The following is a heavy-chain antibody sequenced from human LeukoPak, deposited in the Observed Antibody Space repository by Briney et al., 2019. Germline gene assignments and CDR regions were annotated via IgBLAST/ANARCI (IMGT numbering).Heavy chain of an antibody. CDR2: ISAYNGNT. V-gene: IGHV1-18*01. Sequence: GASVKVSCKASGYTFTSYGISWVRQAPGQGLEWMGWISAYNGNTNYAQKLQGRVTMTTDTSTSTAYMELRSLRSDDTAVYYCARDDFWSGYYLPAQYFQHWGQGTLVTVSS. CDR1: GYTFTSYG. CDR3: ARDDFWSGYYLPAQYFQH. D-gene: IGHD3-3*01. J-gene: IGHJ1*01.